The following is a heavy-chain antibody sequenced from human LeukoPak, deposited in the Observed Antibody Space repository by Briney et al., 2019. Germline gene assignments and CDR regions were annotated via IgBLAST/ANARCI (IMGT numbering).Heavy chain of an antibody. V-gene: IGHV3-21*01. CDR2: ISSSSSYI. CDR3: ARAGGVCSSTSCYADGSDY. D-gene: IGHD2-2*01. J-gene: IGHJ4*02. Sequence: GGSLRLSCAASGFTFSLYIMNWVRQAPGKGLEWVSSISSSSSYIYYADSVKGRFTISRDNAKNSLYLQMNSLRAEDTAVYYCARAGGVCSSTSCYADGSDYWGQGTLVTVSS. CDR1: GFTFSLYI.